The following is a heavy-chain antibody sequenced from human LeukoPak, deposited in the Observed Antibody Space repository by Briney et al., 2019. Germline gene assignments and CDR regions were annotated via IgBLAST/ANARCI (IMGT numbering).Heavy chain of an antibody. V-gene: IGHV3-53*01. CDR3: ARGISVPAATSDAFDI. CDR2: IYSGGST. D-gene: IGHD2-2*01. Sequence: GGSLRLSCAASGFTVSSNYMSWVRQAPGKGLEWVSVIYSGGSTYYADSVKGRFTISRDNSKNTLYLQMNSLRAEDTAVYYCARGISVPAATSDAFDIWGQGTMVTVSS. CDR1: GFTVSSNY. J-gene: IGHJ3*02.